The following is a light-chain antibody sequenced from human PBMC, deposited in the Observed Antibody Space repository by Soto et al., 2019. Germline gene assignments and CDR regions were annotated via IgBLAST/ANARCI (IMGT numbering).Light chain of an antibody. CDR2: EVS. Sequence: QSVLTQPASVSGSPGQSITVSCTGTSSDVGLYDDVSWFQQHPGKSPKLIIYEVSNRPSGVSSRFSGSKSGNTASLTISGLQTEDDADYYCSSYSTVCTNVFGTGTKLTVL. V-gene: IGLV2-14*01. CDR3: SSYSTVCTNV. J-gene: IGLJ1*01. CDR1: SSDVGLYDD.